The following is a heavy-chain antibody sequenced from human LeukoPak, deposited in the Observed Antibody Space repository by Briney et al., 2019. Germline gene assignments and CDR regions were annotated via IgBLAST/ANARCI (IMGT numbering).Heavy chain of an antibody. CDR3: ARDGDPYDILTGSIRFDY. J-gene: IGHJ4*02. CDR1: GGTFSSYS. V-gene: IGHV1-69*05. CDR2: IIPIFGTT. D-gene: IGHD3-9*01. Sequence: SVKVSCKASGGTFSSYSISWVRQAPGQGLEWMGRIIPIFGTTNYAQKFQGRVTITTDESTSTAYMELSSLRSEDTAVYYCARDGDPYDILTGSIRFDYWRQGTLVTVSS.